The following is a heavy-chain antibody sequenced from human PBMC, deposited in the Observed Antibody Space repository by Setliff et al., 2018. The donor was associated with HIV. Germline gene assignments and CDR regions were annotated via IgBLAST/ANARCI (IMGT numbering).Heavy chain of an antibody. CDR2: ISGDTRII. CDR1: GFTFSSYS. J-gene: IGHJ4*02. CDR3: ARDLNWGFDY. D-gene: IGHD7-27*01. Sequence: GGSLRLSCAASGFTFSSYSMNWVRQAPGKGLEWVSYISGDTRIINYADSVKGRFTISRDNAKNSLYLQMNSLRVEDTALYYCARDLNWGFDYWGQGTLVPSPQ. V-gene: IGHV3-48*01.